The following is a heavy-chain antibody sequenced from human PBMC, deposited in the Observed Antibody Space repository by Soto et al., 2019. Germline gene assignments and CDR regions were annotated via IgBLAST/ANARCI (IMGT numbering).Heavy chain of an antibody. V-gene: IGHV3-33*01. Sequence: GGSLRLSCAASGFTFSSYGMHWVRQAPGKGLEWVAVIWYDGSNKYYADSVKGRFTISRDNSKNTLYLQMNSLRAEDTAVYYCARDHYDFWSGYYRGLIAYWGQGTLVTVSS. J-gene: IGHJ4*02. CDR2: IWYDGSNK. D-gene: IGHD3-3*01. CDR3: ARDHYDFWSGYYRGLIAY. CDR1: GFTFSSYG.